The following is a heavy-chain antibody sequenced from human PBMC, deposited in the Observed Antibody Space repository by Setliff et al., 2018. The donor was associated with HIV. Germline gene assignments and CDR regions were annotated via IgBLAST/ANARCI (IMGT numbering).Heavy chain of an antibody. J-gene: IGHJ6*02. Sequence: GASVKVSCKASGYTFTSYGISWVRQAPGQGLEWMGWISAYNGNTNYAQNLQGRVTMTTDTSTNTAYLELRSLRFDDTAVYYCARDVEHMMDVWGQGTTVTVSS. CDR1: GYTFTSYG. CDR3: ARDVEHMMDV. CDR2: ISAYNGNT. V-gene: IGHV1-18*01.